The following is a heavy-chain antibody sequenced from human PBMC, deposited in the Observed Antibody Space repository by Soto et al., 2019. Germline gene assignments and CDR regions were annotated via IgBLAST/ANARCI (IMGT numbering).Heavy chain of an antibody. CDR2: INAYNGNT. CDR1: GYTFTSYG. CDR3: ARDQAMAQFAY. Sequence: QVQLVQSGAEVKKPGASVKVSCKASGYTFTSYGISWVRQAPGQGLDWMGWINAYNGNTKYAQKLRGRVTMTTDTPTSTAYMELRSLRSDDTAVYYCARDQAMAQFAYWGQGTLVTVSS. V-gene: IGHV1-18*01. J-gene: IGHJ4*02. D-gene: IGHD5-18*01.